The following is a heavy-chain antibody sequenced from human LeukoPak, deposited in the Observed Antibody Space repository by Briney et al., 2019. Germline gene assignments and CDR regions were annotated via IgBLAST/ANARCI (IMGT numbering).Heavy chain of an antibody. J-gene: IGHJ4*02. D-gene: IGHD2-2*01. CDR1: GYSFTNYW. CDR2: IYPGDSDT. Sequence: GESLKISCKASGYSFTNYWIGWVRQTPGQGLEWMGIIYPGDSDTRYSPSFQGQVTISADKSLSTAYLQWSTLKASDTAMYYCARRFSTFEFFDYWGQGTLVTVSS. CDR3: ARRFSTFEFFDY. V-gene: IGHV5-51*01.